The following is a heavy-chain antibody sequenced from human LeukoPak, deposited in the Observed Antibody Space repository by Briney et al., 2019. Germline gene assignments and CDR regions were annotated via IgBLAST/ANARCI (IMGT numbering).Heavy chain of an antibody. Sequence: GGSLRLSCAASGFTVSSNYMIWVRQAPGKGLEWVSLIYRDGDTYYADSVKGRFTISRHNSKNTLYLQMNSLRAEDTAVYYCARDYGTTTTTKRWGCFDYWGEGALVTVSS. J-gene: IGHJ4*02. CDR3: ARDYGTTTTTKRWGCFDY. CDR2: IYRDGDT. V-gene: IGHV3-53*01. CDR1: GFTVSSNY. D-gene: IGHD4-11*01.